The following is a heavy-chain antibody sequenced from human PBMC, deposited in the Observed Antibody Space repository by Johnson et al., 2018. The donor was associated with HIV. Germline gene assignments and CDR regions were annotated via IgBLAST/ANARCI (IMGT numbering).Heavy chain of an antibody. Sequence: QVQLVESGGGVVQPGRSLRLSCPASGFTFSNYAMHWVRQAPGKGLEWVAVISYDGSNKYYADSVKGRFTISRDNSKNTLYLQMNSLTAEDTAVYYCATFYYDNRDYYELASFLTDASDIWGQGTMVTVSS. CDR2: ISYDGSNK. V-gene: IGHV3-30-3*01. D-gene: IGHD3-22*01. J-gene: IGHJ3*02. CDR3: ATFYYDNRDYYELASFLTDASDI. CDR1: GFTFSNYA.